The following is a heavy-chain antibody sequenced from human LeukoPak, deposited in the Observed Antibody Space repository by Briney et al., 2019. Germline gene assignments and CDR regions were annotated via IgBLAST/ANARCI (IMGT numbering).Heavy chain of an antibody. CDR3: ARSNYDILTWFDY. Sequence: SETLSLTCTVSGGSISSYYWSWIRQPPGTGLEWIGYIYYSGSTNYNPSLKSRVTISVDTSKNQFSLKLSSVTAADTAVYYCARSNYDILTWFDYWGQGTLVTVSS. V-gene: IGHV4-59*01. D-gene: IGHD3-9*01. J-gene: IGHJ4*02. CDR2: IYYSGST. CDR1: GGSISSYY.